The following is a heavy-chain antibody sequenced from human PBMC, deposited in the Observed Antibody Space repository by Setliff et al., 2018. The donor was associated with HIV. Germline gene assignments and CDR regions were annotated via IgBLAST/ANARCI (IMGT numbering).Heavy chain of an antibody. J-gene: IGHJ6*03. D-gene: IGHD3-10*01. Sequence: PSETLSLTCAVYGESFSGYYWTWIRQPAGKGLEWLGEIDHSGRTTYNSSLRSRVTMSVDTSNNQFSLKLSSVTAADTAVYYCARVSYYGSFSYNYYMDVWGKGTTVTAP. CDR2: IDHSGRT. CDR1: GESFSGYY. CDR3: ARVSYYGSFSYNYYMDV. V-gene: IGHV4-34*01.